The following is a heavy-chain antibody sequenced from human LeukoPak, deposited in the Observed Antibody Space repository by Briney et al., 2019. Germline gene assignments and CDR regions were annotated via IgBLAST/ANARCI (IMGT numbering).Heavy chain of an antibody. Sequence: PGGSLRLSCAASGFTFSSYSMNWVRQAPGKGLEWVSSISSSSSYIYYADSVKGRFTISRDNAKNSLYLQMNSLRAEDTAVYYSARDFIAAAGTHYYGMDVWGQGTTVTVSS. CDR2: ISSSSSYI. V-gene: IGHV3-21*01. D-gene: IGHD6-13*01. CDR3: ARDFIAAAGTHYYGMDV. CDR1: GFTFSSYS. J-gene: IGHJ6*02.